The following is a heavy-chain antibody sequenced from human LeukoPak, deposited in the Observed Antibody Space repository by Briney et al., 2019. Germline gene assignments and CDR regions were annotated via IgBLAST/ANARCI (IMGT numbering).Heavy chain of an antibody. Sequence: ASVKVSCKASGGTFSSYAISWVRQAPGQGLEWMGGIIPIFGTANYAQKFQGRVKITANESTSTAYMELSSLRSEDTAVYYCAREGGPYRPLDYSGQGTLVTVAS. CDR2: IIPIFGTA. V-gene: IGHV1-69*13. J-gene: IGHJ4*02. CDR1: GGTFSSYA. CDR3: AREGGPYRPLDY.